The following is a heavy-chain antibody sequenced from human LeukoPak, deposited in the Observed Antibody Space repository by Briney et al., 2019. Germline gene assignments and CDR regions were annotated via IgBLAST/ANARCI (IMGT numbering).Heavy chain of an antibody. J-gene: IGHJ6*02. V-gene: IGHV4-4*07. CDR2: IYSSGST. CDR3: ARLSTVTTYYYYGMDV. D-gene: IGHD4-11*01. CDR1: GGSINTYY. Sequence: SETLSLTCTVSGGSINTYYWSWIRQPAGKGLEWIGRIYSSGSTNYNPSLKSRVTMSVDTSKNQFSLKLRFVTAADTAVYYCARLSTVTTYYYYGMDVWGQGTTVSVSS.